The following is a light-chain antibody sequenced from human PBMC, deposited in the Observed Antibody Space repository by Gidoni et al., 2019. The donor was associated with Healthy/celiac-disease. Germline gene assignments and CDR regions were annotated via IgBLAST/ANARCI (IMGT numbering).Light chain of an antibody. CDR2: KAS. CDR3: QQYNSYST. J-gene: IGKJ1*01. Sequence: DIQMNQSPSTLSASVGDRVTITCRASQSISSWLAWYQPKPGKAPKLLIYKASSLESGVPSRFSGSGSGTEFTLTISSLQPDDFATYYCQQYNSYSTFGQGTKVEIK. CDR1: QSISSW. V-gene: IGKV1-5*03.